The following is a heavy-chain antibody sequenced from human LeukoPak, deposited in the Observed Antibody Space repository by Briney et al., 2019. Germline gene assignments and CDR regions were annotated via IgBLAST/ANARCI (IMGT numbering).Heavy chain of an antibody. J-gene: IGHJ5*02. CDR3: ARDSGTTGEVKFDP. V-gene: IGHV4-4*07. D-gene: IGHD3-10*01. CDR1: GGSITGYY. CDR2: IYTTGST. Sequence: SETLSLTCTVSGGSITGYYWSWIRQPAGKGLEWIGRIYTTGSTTYNPSLKSRVTMSVDTSKNRFPLKLSSVTAADTAVYYCARDSGTTGEVKFDPWGQGTLVTVSS.